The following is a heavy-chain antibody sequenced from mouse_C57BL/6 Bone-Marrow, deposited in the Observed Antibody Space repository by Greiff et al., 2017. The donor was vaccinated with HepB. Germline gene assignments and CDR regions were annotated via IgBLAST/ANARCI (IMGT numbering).Heavy chain of an antibody. CDR2: ISYDGSN. D-gene: IGHD1-1*01. CDR1: GYSITSGYY. V-gene: IGHV3-6*01. Sequence: ESGPGLVKPSQSLSLTCSVTGYSITSGYYWNWIRQFPGNKLEWMGYISYDGSNNYNPSLKNRISITRDTSKNQFFLKLNSVTTEDTATYYCARDLDYYGSSPWYFDVWGTGTTVTVSS. CDR3: ARDLDYYGSSPWYFDV. J-gene: IGHJ1*03.